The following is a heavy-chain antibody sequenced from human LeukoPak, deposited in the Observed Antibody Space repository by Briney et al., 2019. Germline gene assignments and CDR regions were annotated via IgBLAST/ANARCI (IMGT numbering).Heavy chain of an antibody. CDR3: ARGEDGTGDYRPTYFDS. CDR2: INHGGGT. D-gene: IGHD4-17*01. V-gene: IGHV4-34*01. Sequence: PSETLSLTCAVYGGSFSDYFWNWLRQSPGKGLEWLGEINHGGGTRYNPSLKSRATILVDTSKKQFSLNLTSLTAADTAVYYCARGEDGTGDYRPTYFDSWGQGTLVTVSS. CDR1: GGSFSDYF. J-gene: IGHJ4*02.